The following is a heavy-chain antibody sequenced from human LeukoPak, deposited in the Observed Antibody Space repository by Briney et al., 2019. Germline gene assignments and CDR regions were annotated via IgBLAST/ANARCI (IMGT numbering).Heavy chain of an antibody. J-gene: IGHJ4*02. D-gene: IGHD3-22*01. Sequence: GGSLRLSCAASGFTFSSYEMNWVRQAPGKGLEWVSYISSSGSTIYYADSVKGRFTISRDNAKNSLYLQMNSLRAEDTAVYYCARDPYYDSSGYYVDYWGQGTLVTVSS. CDR1: GFTFSSYE. V-gene: IGHV3-48*03. CDR3: ARDPYYDSSGYYVDY. CDR2: ISSSGSTI.